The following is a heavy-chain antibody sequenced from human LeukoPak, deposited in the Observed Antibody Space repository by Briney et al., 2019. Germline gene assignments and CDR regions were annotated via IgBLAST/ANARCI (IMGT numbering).Heavy chain of an antibody. J-gene: IGHJ4*02. V-gene: IGHV3-33*06. CDR3: AKADEMNMDY. CDR1: GFTFNSYG. Sequence: GGSLRLSCAASGFTFNSYGMHWVRQAPGKGLEWVAVIWYDGSIKYYADSVKGRFTIPKDNSKNTLYLQMNSLRAEDTAVYYCAKADEMNMDYWGQGTLVTVSS. CDR2: IWYDGSIK. D-gene: IGHD2/OR15-2a*01.